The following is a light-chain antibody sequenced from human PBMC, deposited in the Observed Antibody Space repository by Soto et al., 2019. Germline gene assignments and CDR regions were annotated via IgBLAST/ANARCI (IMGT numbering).Light chain of an antibody. CDR1: ESISTW. CDR2: DAS. Sequence: DIQMTQSPSTLSASIGDRVTITCRASESISTWLAWYQHKPGKAPKFLIYDASSLESGVPSRFSGSGSGTEFTLTISNLQPDDFATYYCQQYPNYPGTFGQGTKVEIK. J-gene: IGKJ1*01. V-gene: IGKV1-5*01. CDR3: QQYPNYPGT.